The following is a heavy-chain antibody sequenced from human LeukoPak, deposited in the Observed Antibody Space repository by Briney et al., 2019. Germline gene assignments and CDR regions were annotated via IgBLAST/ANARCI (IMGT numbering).Heavy chain of an antibody. J-gene: IGHJ4*02. D-gene: IGHD6-19*01. Sequence: GESLKISCKGSGYSFTSYWIGWVRQMPGKGLEWMGIIYPGDSDTRYSPSFQGQVTISADKPISTAYLQWSSLKASDTAMYYCASSRASSGWSGDYWGQGTLVTVSS. CDR3: ASSRASSGWSGDY. CDR1: GYSFTSYW. V-gene: IGHV5-51*04. CDR2: IYPGDSDT.